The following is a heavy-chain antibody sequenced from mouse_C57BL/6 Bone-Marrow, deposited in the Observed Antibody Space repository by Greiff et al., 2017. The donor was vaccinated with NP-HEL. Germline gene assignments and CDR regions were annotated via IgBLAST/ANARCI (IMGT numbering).Heavy chain of an antibody. CDR3: AREGRITTVDWFAY. D-gene: IGHD1-1*01. Sequence: VQLQQPGAELVMPGASVKLSCKASGYTFTSYWMHWVKQRPGQGLEWIGEIDPSDSYTNSHQKFKGKSTLTVDKSSSTAYMQLSSLTSEDSAVYYCAREGRITTVDWFAYWGQGTLVTVSA. V-gene: IGHV1-69*01. CDR2: IDPSDSYT. J-gene: IGHJ3*01. CDR1: GYTFTSYW.